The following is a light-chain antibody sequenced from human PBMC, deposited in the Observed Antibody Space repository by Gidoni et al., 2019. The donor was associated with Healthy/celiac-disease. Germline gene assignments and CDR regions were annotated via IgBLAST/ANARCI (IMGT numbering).Light chain of an antibody. J-gene: IGLJ3*02. Sequence: QSVLTQPPSVPGAPGQRVTITCTGSSSNIGAGYDVHWYQQLPGTAPKLLMYRYSNRPSGVPDRFSGSKSGTSVSLVITGLQVEDEADYYCQSYDSSLILFGGGTKLTVL. V-gene: IGLV1-40*01. CDR2: RYS. CDR3: QSYDSSLIL. CDR1: SSNIGAGYD.